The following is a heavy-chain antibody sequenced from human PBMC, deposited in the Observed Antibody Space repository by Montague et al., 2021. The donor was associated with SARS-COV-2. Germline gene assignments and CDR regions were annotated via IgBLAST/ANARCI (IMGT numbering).Heavy chain of an antibody. CDR3: ARVVTYLGVY. CDR2: IFYTGSA. V-gene: IGHV4-61*01. J-gene: IGHJ4*02. CDR1: SDSVSSGKYF. D-gene: IGHD2-21*02. Sequence: SETLSLTCTVSSDSVSSGKYFWTWIRQPPGNGLEWIGYIFYTGSANYNPSLKSRVTISVDTSNNQFSLKLKSISAADTAVYYCARVVTYLGVYWGQGILVTVSS.